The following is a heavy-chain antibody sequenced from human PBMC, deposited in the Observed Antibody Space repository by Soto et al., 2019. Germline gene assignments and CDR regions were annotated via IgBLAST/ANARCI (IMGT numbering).Heavy chain of an antibody. CDR2: IYSGGST. CDR3: ATYSSLDY. V-gene: IGHV3-53*02. CDR1: GFTVSNNY. J-gene: IGHJ4*02. D-gene: IGHD6-13*01. Sequence: EVQLVETGGGLIQPGGSLRLSCAASGFTVSNNYMNWVRQAPGKGLDWVSLIYSGGSTYYADSVKGRFTISRDNSKNTLYLQMNSLRAQDTAVYYCATYSSLDYWGQGTLVTVSS.